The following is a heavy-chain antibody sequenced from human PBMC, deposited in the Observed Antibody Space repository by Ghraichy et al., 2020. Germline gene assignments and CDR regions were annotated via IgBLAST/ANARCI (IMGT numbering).Heavy chain of an antibody. J-gene: IGHJ6*02. CDR3: ARVGVHDFVSGGMDV. V-gene: IGHV4-34*01. D-gene: IGHD3-3*01. CDR2: INHSGST. CDR1: GGSFSGYY. Sequence: SETLSLTCAVYGGSFSGYYWSWIRQPPGKGLEWIGEINHSGSTNYNPSLKSRVTISVDTSKNQFSLKLSSVTAADTAVYYCARVGVHDFVSGGMDVWGQGTTVTVSS.